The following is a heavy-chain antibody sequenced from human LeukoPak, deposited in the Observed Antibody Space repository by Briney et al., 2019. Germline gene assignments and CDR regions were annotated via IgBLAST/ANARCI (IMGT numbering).Heavy chain of an antibody. CDR2: INQDESEK. J-gene: IGHJ4*02. CDR1: KFTFSDYW. D-gene: IGHD1-26*01. V-gene: IGHV3-7*03. CDR3: AKDAGWELFDY. Sequence: QPGGSLRLSCIASKFTFSDYWLGWVRQAPGKGLEWVANINQDESEKYYVDSVRGRFTISRDNSKNTLYLQMNSLRAEDTAVYYCAKDAGWELFDYWGQGTLVTVSS.